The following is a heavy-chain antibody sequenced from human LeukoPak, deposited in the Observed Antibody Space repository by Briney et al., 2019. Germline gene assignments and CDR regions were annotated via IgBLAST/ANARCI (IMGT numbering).Heavy chain of an antibody. J-gene: IGHJ6*02. V-gene: IGHV3-53*01. Sequence: GGSLRLSCAASGFTVSDNCMSWVRQAPGKGLEWVSVIYGDGDTYFSDSVKGRFTISRDNSKNTLYLQMNSLRAEDTAVYYCARERIYFGSGRDLTDARLFYYYGMDIWGQGTTVTVSS. CDR3: ARERIYFGSGRDLTDARLFYYYGMDI. CDR2: IYGDGDT. D-gene: IGHD3-10*01. CDR1: GFTVSDNC.